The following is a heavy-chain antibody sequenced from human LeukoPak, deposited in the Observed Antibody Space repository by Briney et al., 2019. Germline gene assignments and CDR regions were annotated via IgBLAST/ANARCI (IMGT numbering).Heavy chain of an antibody. CDR1: GFTFSNHG. D-gene: IGHD6-6*01. Sequence: PGGSLRLSCAASGFTFSNHGMTWVRHAPGEGLEWVSAISDDGRNTYYADSVRGHFTISRDNSKTTLYLQMNSLRVDDTALYYCAKRVPYSSSSVYLASWGQGTLVTVSS. CDR2: ISDDGRNT. V-gene: IGHV3-23*01. J-gene: IGHJ4*02. CDR3: AKRVPYSSSSVYLAS.